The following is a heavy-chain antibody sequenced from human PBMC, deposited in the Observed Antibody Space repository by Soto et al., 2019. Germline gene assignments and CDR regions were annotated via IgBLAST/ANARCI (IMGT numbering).Heavy chain of an antibody. D-gene: IGHD1-26*01. CDR3: ARDRGSYYFYFDY. Sequence: GGSLRLSCAASGFTFSSYWMSWVRQAPGKGLEWVANIKQDGSEKYYVDSVKGRFTISRDNAKNSLYLQMNSLRAEDTAVYYCARDRGSYYFYFDYWGQGTLVTVSS. CDR1: GFTFSSYW. J-gene: IGHJ4*02. V-gene: IGHV3-7*05. CDR2: IKQDGSEK.